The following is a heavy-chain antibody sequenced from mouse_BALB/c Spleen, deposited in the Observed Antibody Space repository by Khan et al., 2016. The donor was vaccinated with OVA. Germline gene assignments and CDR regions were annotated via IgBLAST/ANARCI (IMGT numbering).Heavy chain of an antibody. Sequence: QVQLKQSGAQLARPGASVKLSCKASGYTFTDYYINWMRQRTGQGLEWIGEIYPGSDNTYHNENFKGRATLTVDKSSNTAYMEFSSLTSEDSAVYFCAREWAAWFPYWGQGTLVTVAA. CDR2: IYPGSDNT. V-gene: IGHV1-77*01. J-gene: IGHJ3*01. CDR1: GYTFTDYY. CDR3: AREWAAWFPY.